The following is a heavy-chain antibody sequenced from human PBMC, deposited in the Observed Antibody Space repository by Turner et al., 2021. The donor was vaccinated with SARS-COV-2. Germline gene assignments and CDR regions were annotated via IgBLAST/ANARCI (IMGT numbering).Heavy chain of an antibody. CDR3: ARARWHYYDSSGYYPDAFDI. CDR1: GFPFSSNR. CDR2: IRSSSSYI. J-gene: IGHJ3*02. Sequence: EVQLVESGGGLVKPGGSLRVSCAAYGFPFSSNRMNWVRQAPGKGLEWVSSIRSSSSYIYFADSVKGRFTISRDNAKNSLYLQMNSLRAEDTAVYYCARARWHYYDSSGYYPDAFDIWGQGTMVTVSS. V-gene: IGHV3-21*01. D-gene: IGHD3-22*01.